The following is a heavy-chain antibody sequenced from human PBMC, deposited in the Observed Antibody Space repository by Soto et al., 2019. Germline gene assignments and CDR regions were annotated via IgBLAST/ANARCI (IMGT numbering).Heavy chain of an antibody. Sequence: GASVKVSCKASGYTFTSYGISWVRQAPGQGLEWMGWINPNSGGTNYAQKFQGWVTMTRDTSISTAYMELSRLRSDDTAVYYCARGGPAFRYSYAPRPYYFDYWGQGTLVTVSS. CDR2: INPNSGGT. V-gene: IGHV1-2*04. CDR3: ARGGPAFRYSYAPRPYYFDY. J-gene: IGHJ4*02. D-gene: IGHD5-18*01. CDR1: GYTFTSYG.